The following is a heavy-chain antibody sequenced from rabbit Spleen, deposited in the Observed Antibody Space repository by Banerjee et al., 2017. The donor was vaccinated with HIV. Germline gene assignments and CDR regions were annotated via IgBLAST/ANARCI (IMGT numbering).Heavy chain of an antibody. CDR1: GFSFNSGYD. D-gene: IGHD8-1*01. J-gene: IGHJ6*01. CDR2: IDSGSSGFT. CDR3: ARDSGSSFSSYGMDL. Sequence: QSLEESGGGLVKPGASLTLTCKASGFSFNSGYDMCWVRQAPGKGLEWIACIDSGSSGFTYFANWAKGRFTISKTSSTTVTLQMTSLTAADTATYFCARDSGSSFSSYGMDLWGQGTLVTVS. V-gene: IGHV1S40*01.